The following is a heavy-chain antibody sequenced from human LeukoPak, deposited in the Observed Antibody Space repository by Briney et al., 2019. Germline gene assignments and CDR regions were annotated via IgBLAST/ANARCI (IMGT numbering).Heavy chain of an antibody. D-gene: IGHD2-15*01. CDR1: GFTFSSYW. CDR3: ARWRFERSCSGGSCQTNYYYYYGLDV. CDR2: INSDGSST. J-gene: IGHJ6*02. Sequence: QPGGSLRLSCAASGFTFSSYWMHWVRQAPGKGLVWVSRINSDGSSTNYADSVKGRFTISRDNAKNTLYLQMNSLRAEDTAVYYCARWRFERSCSGGSCQTNYYYYYGLDVWGQGTTVTVSS. V-gene: IGHV3-74*01.